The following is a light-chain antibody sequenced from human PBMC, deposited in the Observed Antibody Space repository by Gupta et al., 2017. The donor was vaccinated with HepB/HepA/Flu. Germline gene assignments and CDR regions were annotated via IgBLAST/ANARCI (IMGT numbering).Light chain of an antibody. J-gene: IGKJ2*01. CDR1: QSVRSNQ. Sequence: EIVLTQSPGTLSLSPGERATLSCRASQSVRSNQLAWYQQKPGQAPRLLIYGASSRASSLPDRFSGSGSGTEFALTISRLESEDFAVYYWQQNGSSHPFGQGTKVEIK. CDR2: GAS. V-gene: IGKV3-20*01. CDR3: QQNGSSHP.